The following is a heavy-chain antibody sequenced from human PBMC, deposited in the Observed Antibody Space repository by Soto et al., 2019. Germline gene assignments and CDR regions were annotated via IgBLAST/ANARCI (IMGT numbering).Heavy chain of an antibody. CDR1: GFTFSSYG. V-gene: IGHV3-33*01. Sequence: PGGSLRLSCAASGFTFSSYGVHWVRQAPGKGLEWVAVIWYDGSNKYYADSVKGRFTISRDNSKNTLYLQMNSLRAEDTAVYYCARESSDFWSGYTPDPGYFDYWGQGTLVTVSS. CDR2: IWYDGSNK. CDR3: ARESSDFWSGYTPDPGYFDY. J-gene: IGHJ4*02. D-gene: IGHD3-3*01.